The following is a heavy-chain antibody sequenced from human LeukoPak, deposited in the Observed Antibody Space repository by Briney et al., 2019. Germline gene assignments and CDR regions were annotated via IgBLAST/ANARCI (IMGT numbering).Heavy chain of an antibody. D-gene: IGHD3-10*01. J-gene: IGHJ5*02. Sequence: PGGSLRLSYAASGFTFSSYSMNWVRQAPGKGLEWVSYISSSSSTIYYADSVKGRFTISRDNAKNSLYLQMNSLRAEDTAVYYCAGEGVLLWFGEQNWFDPWGQGTLVTVSS. CDR1: GFTFSSYS. CDR2: ISSSSSTI. CDR3: AGEGVLLWFGEQNWFDP. V-gene: IGHV3-48*01.